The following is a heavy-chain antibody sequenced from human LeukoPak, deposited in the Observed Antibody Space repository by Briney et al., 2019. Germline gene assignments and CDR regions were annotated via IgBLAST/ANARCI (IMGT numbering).Heavy chain of an antibody. CDR2: MNPNSGNT. CDR3: ARTPYGSGSYHDY. D-gene: IGHD3-10*01. CDR1: GYTFTSYD. J-gene: IGHJ4*02. Sequence: ASVKVSCKASGYTFTSYDIDWVRQATGQGLEWMGWMNPNSGNTGYAQKFQGRVTMTRNTSISTAYMELSSLRSEDTAVYYCARTPYGSGSYHDYWGQGTLVTVSS. V-gene: IGHV1-8*01.